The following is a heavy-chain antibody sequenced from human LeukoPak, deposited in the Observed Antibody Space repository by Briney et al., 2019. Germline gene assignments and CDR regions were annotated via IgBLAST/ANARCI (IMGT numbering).Heavy chain of an antibody. V-gene: IGHV4-61*02. J-gene: IGHJ6*03. D-gene: IGHD7-27*01. CDR3: ARGYNWGSPTRNFYYLDV. CDR1: GGSISSGDYY. Sequence: SETLSLTCTVSGGSISSGDYYWSWIRQPAGKGLEWIGRIYTSGSTNYNPSLKSRVTMSVDTSKNQFSLKLRSVTAADTAVYYCARGYNWGSPTRNFYYLDVWGKGTTVTVSS. CDR2: IYTSGST.